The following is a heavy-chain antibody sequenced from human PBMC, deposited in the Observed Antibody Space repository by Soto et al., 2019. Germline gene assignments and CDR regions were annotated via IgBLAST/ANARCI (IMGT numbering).Heavy chain of an antibody. V-gene: IGHV3-30-3*01. CDR2: ISYDGSI. CDR1: GFTFSSYA. D-gene: IGHD1-7*01. J-gene: IGHJ3*02. CDR3: ARDASSTTLDAFDI. Sequence: GGSLRLSCAASGFTFSSYAMHWVRQAPGKGLEWVAVISYDGSIGYADSVKGRFTISRDNAKNSLYLQMNSLRAEDTALYYCARDASSTTLDAFDIWGQGTRVTVSS.